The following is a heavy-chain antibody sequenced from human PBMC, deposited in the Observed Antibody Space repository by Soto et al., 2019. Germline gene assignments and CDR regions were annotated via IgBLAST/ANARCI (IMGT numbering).Heavy chain of an antibody. V-gene: IGHV4-59*01. D-gene: IGHD5-18*01. CDR2: VYDSGST. Sequence: PSETLSLTCTVSGGSIGSYYWTWIRQSPGTGLEWIGYVYDSGSTNYNPSLKSRVTISVDTSKNQFSLKLSSVTAADTAVYYCARSRRYSYGAHYSFDPWGQGTLVTLSS. J-gene: IGHJ5*02. CDR3: ARSRRYSYGAHYSFDP. CDR1: GGSIGSYY.